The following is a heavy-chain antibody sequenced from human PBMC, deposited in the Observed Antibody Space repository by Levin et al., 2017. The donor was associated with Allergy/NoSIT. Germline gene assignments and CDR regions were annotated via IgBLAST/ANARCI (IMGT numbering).Heavy chain of an antibody. CDR1: GGSISSSSYY. J-gene: IGHJ5*02. CDR3: ARHDCSSTSCPSGDWFDP. CDR2: IYYSGST. V-gene: IGHV4-39*01. D-gene: IGHD2-2*01. Sequence: NPSETLSLTCTVSGGSISSSSYYWGWIRQPPGKGLEWIGSIYYSGSTYYNPSLKSRVTISVDTSKNQFSLKLSSVTAADTAVYYCARHDCSSTSCPSGDWFDPWGQGTLVTVSS.